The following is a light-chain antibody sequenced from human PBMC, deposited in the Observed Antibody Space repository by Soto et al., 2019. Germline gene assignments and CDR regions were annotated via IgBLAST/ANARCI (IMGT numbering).Light chain of an antibody. CDR2: GAS. CDR1: HSVSSSY. CDR3: QQYGSSPPIT. V-gene: IGKV3-20*01. Sequence: EIVLTQCPGTVSLSPGERATLSCRASHSVSSSYLAWYQQKPGQAPRLLIYGASSRATGIPDRFSGSGSGTDFTLTISRLEPEDFAVYYCQQYGSSPPITFGQGTRLEIK. J-gene: IGKJ5*01.